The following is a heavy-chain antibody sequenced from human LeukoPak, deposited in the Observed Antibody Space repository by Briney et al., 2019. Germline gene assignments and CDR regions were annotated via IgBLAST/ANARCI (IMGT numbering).Heavy chain of an antibody. J-gene: IGHJ3*02. V-gene: IGHV3-23*01. CDR2: ISDGGVGT. CDR1: GFTFSNYA. CDR3: AKPLGGDGAFDI. D-gene: IGHD3-16*01. Sequence: GGSLKLSFAASGFTFSNYAMTWVRQTPGKGLEWVSTISDGGVGTYYAASVKGRFTISRDNSKNTLDLQMNSLRGEDSALYYCAKPLGGDGAFDIWGQGTLVTVSS.